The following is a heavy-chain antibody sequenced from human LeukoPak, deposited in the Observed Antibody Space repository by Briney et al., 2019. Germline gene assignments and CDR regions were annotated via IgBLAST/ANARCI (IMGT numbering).Heavy chain of an antibody. D-gene: IGHD3-3*01. CDR3: ARGRFLEWLLYHPTFDY. Sequence: SVKVSCKASGGTFSSYAISWVRQAPGQGLEWMGGIIPIFGTANYAQKFKGRVTITADESTSTAYMELSSLRSEDTAVHYCARGRFLEWLLYHPTFDYWGQGTLVTVSS. J-gene: IGHJ4*02. CDR2: IIPIFGTA. V-gene: IGHV1-69*01. CDR1: GGTFSSYA.